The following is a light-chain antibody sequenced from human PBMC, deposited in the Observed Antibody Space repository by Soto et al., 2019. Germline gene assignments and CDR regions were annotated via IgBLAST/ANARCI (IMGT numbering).Light chain of an antibody. CDR3: QQSYSQPYT. Sequence: DLPMTQSPSSLSASLGDRVTITCRASQSITNYLNWYQQKPGKAPKLLIYTASSLQGGVPSRFSGSGSGTDFTLTISSLQPEDFATYYCQQSYSQPYTFGQGTKLEIE. J-gene: IGKJ2*01. CDR1: QSITNY. V-gene: IGKV1-39*01. CDR2: TAS.